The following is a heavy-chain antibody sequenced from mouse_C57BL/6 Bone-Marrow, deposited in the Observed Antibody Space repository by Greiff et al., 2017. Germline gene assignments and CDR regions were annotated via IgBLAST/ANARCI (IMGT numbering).Heavy chain of an antibody. Sequence: VQLQQPGAELVKPGASVKMSCKASGYTFTSYWITWVKQRPGQGLEWIGDIYPGSGSTNYNEKFKSKATLTVDTSSSTAYIQLSSLTSEDSAVYYCERQRWLRREFASRGQGTLITVSA. CDR2: IYPGSGST. CDR1: GYTFTSYW. D-gene: IGHD2-2*01. CDR3: ERQRWLRREFAS. J-gene: IGHJ3*01. V-gene: IGHV1-55*01.